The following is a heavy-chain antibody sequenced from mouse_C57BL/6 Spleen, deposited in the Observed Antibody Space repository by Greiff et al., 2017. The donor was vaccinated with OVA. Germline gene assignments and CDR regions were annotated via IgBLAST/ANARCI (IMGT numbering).Heavy chain of an antibody. V-gene: IGHV1-52*01. CDR1: GYTFTSYW. CDR3: ARLYGGCYWDFDV. CDR2: IDPSDSET. D-gene: IGHD1-1*02. J-gene: IGHJ1*03. Sequence: VQLQQPGAELVRPGSSVKLSCKASGYTFTSYWMHWVKQRPIQGLEWIGNIDPSDSETHYNQKFKDKATLTVDKSSSTAYMQLSSLTSEDSAVYYCARLYGGCYWDFDVWGTGTTVTVSS.